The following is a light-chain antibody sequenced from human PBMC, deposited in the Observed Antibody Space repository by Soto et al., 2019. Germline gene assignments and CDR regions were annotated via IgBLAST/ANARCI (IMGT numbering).Light chain of an antibody. J-gene: IGLJ2*01. CDR2: YDS. CDR1: NIGGYS. CDR3: QVWDRSSDHPV. V-gene: IGLV3-21*04. Sequence: SYELTQPPSVSVAPGKTASITCGGNNIGGYSVHWFQQKPGQAPVLVIYYDSDRPSGIPERFSGSNSGNTATLTIGRVETGDEADYYCQVWDRSSDHPVFGGGTQLTVL.